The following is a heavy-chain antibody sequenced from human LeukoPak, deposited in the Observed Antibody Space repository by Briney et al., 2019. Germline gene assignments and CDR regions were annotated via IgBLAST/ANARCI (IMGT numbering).Heavy chain of an antibody. Sequence: GGSLRLTRAASGFTVRSNYMRWVRQAPGTGLEWVSIIHNNGITHYADSVKGRFTLSRDNSKNTLDLQMNSLRAEDTAVYYCVRDRGIASTVGFGMHVWGRGTTVTVSS. J-gene: IGHJ6*02. V-gene: IGHV3-53*01. D-gene: IGHD6-13*01. CDR3: VRDRGIASTVGFGMHV. CDR2: IHNNGIT. CDR1: GFTVRSNY.